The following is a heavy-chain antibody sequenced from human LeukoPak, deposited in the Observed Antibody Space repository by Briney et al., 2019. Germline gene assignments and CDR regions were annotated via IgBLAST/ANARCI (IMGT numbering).Heavy chain of an antibody. CDR2: INHSGST. Sequence: PSETLSLTCAVYGGSFSGYYWGWIRQPPGKGLEWIGEINHSGSTNYNPSLKSRVTISVDTSKNQFSLKLSSGTAADTAVYYCARGRKVRGVITLDYWGQGTLVTVSS. CDR3: ARGRKVRGVITLDY. V-gene: IGHV4-34*01. CDR1: GGSFSGYY. J-gene: IGHJ4*02. D-gene: IGHD3-10*01.